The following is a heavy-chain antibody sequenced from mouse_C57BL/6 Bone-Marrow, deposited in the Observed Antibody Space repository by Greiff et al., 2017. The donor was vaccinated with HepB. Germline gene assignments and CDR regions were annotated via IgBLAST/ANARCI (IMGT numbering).Heavy chain of an antibody. V-gene: IGHV1-50*01. D-gene: IGHD2-4*01. Sequence: VQLQQPGAELVKPGASVKLSCKASGYTFTSYWMQWVKQRPGQGLEWIGEIDPSDSYTNYNQKFKGKATLTVDTSSSTAYMQLSSLTSEDSAVYDCARQGGYDYDGFAYWGQGTLVTVSA. CDR3: ARQGGYDYDGFAY. J-gene: IGHJ3*01. CDR1: GYTFTSYW. CDR2: IDPSDSYT.